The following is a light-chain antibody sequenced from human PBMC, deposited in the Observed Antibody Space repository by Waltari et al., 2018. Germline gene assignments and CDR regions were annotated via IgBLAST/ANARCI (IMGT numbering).Light chain of an antibody. CDR3: SSYRRSSTYVL. Sequence: QSALTQPASVSGSPGQSITISCSGISSDVGGYNFVSWYQQHPGKAPKLLIFDVSNRPSGVSNRFSGSKSGNTASLTISVLQPEDEADYYCSSYRRSSTYVLLGGGTKLTVL. CDR2: DVS. V-gene: IGLV2-14*03. J-gene: IGLJ2*01. CDR1: SSDVGGYNF.